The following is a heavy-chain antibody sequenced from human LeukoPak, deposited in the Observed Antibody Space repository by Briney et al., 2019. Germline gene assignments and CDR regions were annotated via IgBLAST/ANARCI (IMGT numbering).Heavy chain of an antibody. CDR3: GSGIAATFELYSDY. D-gene: IGHD2-15*01. J-gene: IGHJ4*02. V-gene: IGHV1-18*01. CDR2: ISCYNGNT. Sequence: ASVKVSCKASGYTFTKYGITWVRQAPGQGLEWMGWISCYNGNTNYAQKLQGRVTMTTDTSTSTAYMELRSLRSDDTALYYCGSGIAATFELYSDYWGQGTPVTVSS. CDR1: GYTFTKYG.